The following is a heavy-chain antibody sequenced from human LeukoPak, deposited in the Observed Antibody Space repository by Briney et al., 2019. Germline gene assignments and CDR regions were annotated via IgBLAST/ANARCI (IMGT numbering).Heavy chain of an antibody. CDR1: GFTFSNSW. CDR3: ARDLGLRGST. V-gene: IGHV3-74*01. J-gene: IGHJ5*02. CDR2: MYGDMRDI. D-gene: IGHD5-12*01. Sequence: GGSLRLSCEASGFTFSNSWMHWVRQVPGKGLVWVSRMYGDMRDISYADSVKGRFTISRDNAKNTVYLQMNSPRGEDTAVYYCARDLGLRGSTWGQGTLVTVSS.